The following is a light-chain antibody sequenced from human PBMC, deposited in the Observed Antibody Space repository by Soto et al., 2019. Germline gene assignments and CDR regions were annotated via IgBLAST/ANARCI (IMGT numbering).Light chain of an antibody. CDR1: QSVSSSY. Sequence: EIVLTQSPGTLSLSPGERATLSCRASQSVSSSYLAWYQQKPGQAPRVLIYGASSRATGIPDRFSGSGSGTDFTLTIRRLEPEDFAVYYCQQYGSSTWTFGQDTTV. V-gene: IGKV3-20*01. J-gene: IGKJ1*01. CDR2: GAS. CDR3: QQYGSSTWT.